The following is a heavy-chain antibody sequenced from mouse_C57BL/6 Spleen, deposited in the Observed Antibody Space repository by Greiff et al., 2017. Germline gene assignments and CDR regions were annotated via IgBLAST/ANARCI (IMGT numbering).Heavy chain of an antibody. CDR2: ISDGGSYT. CDR1: GFTFSSYA. V-gene: IGHV5-4*01. Sequence: EVQLVESGGGLVKPGGSLKLSCAASGFTFSSYAMSWVRQTPEKRLEWVATISDGGSYTYYPDNVKGRFTISRDNAKNNLYLQMSHLKSEDTAMYYCARVEKSPFAYWGQGTLVTVSA. CDR3: ARVEKSPFAY. J-gene: IGHJ3*01. D-gene: IGHD1-3*01.